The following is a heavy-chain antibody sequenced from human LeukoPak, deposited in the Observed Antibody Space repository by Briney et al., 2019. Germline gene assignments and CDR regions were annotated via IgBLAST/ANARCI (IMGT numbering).Heavy chain of an antibody. CDR3: ARLYDGSAYHADHFDY. CDR1: GFTFSSYS. CDR2: ISSSSSYI. D-gene: IGHD3-22*01. J-gene: IGHJ4*02. Sequence: GGSLSLSCAASGFTFSSYSMNWVRQAPGKGLEWVSSISSSSSYIYYADSVKGRFTISRDNAKNSLYLQMNSLRAEDTAVYYCARLYDGSAYHADHFDYWGQGTLSLSPQ. V-gene: IGHV3-21*01.